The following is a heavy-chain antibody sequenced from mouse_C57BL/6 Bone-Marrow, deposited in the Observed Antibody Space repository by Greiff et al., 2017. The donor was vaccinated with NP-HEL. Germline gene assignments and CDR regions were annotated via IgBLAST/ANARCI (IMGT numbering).Heavy chain of an antibody. J-gene: IGHJ4*01. CDR1: GFTFSSYT. V-gene: IGHV5-9*01. D-gene: IGHD2-4*01. Sequence: EVQLQESGGGLVKPGGSLKLSCAASGFTFSSYTMSWVRQTPEKRLEWVATISGGGGNTYYPDSVKGRFTISRDNAKNTLYLQMSSLRSEDTALYYCARQEGYYDYDDAMDYWGQGTSVTVSS. CDR2: ISGGGGNT. CDR3: ARQEGYYDYDDAMDY.